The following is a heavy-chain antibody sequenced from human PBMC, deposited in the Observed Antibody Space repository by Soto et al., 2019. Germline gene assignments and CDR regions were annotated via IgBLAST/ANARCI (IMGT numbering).Heavy chain of an antibody. D-gene: IGHD6-19*01. CDR3: TTDGPSSGWSYFDY. CDR1: GFTFSNAW. V-gene: IGHV3-15*01. J-gene: IGHJ4*02. CDR2: IKSKTDGGTT. Sequence: GVLRLSCAASGFTFSNAWMSWVRQAPGKGLEWVGRIKSKTDGGTTDYAAPVKGRFTISRDDSKNTLYLQMNSLKTEDTAVYYCTTDGPSSGWSYFDYWGQGTLVTVSS.